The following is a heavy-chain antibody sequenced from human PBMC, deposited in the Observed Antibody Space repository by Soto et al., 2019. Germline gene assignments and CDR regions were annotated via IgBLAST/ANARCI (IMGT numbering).Heavy chain of an antibody. Sequence: ASVKVSCKASGNTFTRYDINWVRQATGHGLEWMGWINPNSGNIGYAQKFQGRVTMTRDTAIRTAYMEVSRLRSDDTAVYYCARGRASGSYYLLDYWGQGTLVTVSS. CDR2: INPNSGNI. CDR1: GNTFTRYD. V-gene: IGHV1-8*01. D-gene: IGHD3-10*01. CDR3: ARGRASGSYYLLDY. J-gene: IGHJ4*02.